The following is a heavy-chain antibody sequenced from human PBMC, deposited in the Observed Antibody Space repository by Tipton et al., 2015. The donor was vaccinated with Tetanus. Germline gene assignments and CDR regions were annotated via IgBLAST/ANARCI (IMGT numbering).Heavy chain of an antibody. V-gene: IGHV3-23*01. CDR1: GFSFSSNA. J-gene: IGHJ5*02. CDR3: ATGYATGWYREPRFAP. Sequence: SLRLSCAASGFSFSSNAMSWVRQAPGKGLEWLSLISGTGQITYYADSVKGRFAISRDIPKNTFYLQMSSLRTEDTALYFCATGYATGWYREPRFAPWGQGDLVTVSS. CDR2: ISGTGQIT. D-gene: IGHD6-19*01.